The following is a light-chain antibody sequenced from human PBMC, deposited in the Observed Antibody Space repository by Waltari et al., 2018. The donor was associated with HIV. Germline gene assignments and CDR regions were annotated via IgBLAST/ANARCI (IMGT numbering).Light chain of an antibody. V-gene: IGLV1-44*01. CDR3: SAWDDSLNGYV. J-gene: IGLJ1*01. CDR1: SSNIGTNN. CDR2: SNT. Sequence: QSVLTQPPSASGTPGQRVTISCSGTSSNIGTNNVHWYQHLPGTAPKLLIYSNTQRPSGVPDRFSGSKSGTSASLAISGLQSEDEADYFCSAWDDSLNGYVFGAETKVTVL.